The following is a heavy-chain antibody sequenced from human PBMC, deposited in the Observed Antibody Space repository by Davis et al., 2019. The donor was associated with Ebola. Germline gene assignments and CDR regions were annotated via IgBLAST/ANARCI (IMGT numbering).Heavy chain of an antibody. D-gene: IGHD1-26*01. J-gene: IGHJ6*02. CDR3: VGSPYYYYGMDV. Sequence: SETLSLTCNVSGGSISFYYWGWIRQPPGKGLEWIGSIYYSGSTYYNPSLKSRVTISVDTSKNQFSLKLSSVTAADTAVYYCVGSPYYYYGMDVWGQGTTVTVSS. V-gene: IGHV4-39*01. CDR2: IYYSGST. CDR1: GGSISFYY.